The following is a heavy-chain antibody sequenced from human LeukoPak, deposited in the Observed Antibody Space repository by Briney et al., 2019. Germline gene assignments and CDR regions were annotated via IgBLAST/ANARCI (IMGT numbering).Heavy chain of an antibody. Sequence: SETLSLTCAVSGGSISSSGYSWSWIRQPPGKGLEWIGYIYHSGSTYYNPSLKSRVTISVDRSKNQFSLKLSSVTAADTAVYYCARVDLSIAGVYWFDPWGQGTLVTVSS. CDR2: IYHSGST. V-gene: IGHV4-30-2*01. CDR1: GGSISSSGYS. J-gene: IGHJ5*02. CDR3: ARVDLSIAGVYWFDP. D-gene: IGHD2-8*01.